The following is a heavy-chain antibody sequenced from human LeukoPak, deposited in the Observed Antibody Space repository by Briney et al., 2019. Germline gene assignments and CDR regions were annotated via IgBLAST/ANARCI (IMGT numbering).Heavy chain of an antibody. D-gene: IGHD2-21*02. V-gene: IGHV3-30*02. CDR2: IRYDGSNK. J-gene: IGHJ4*02. CDR3: AKAACGGDCRTFFDY. Sequence: GGSLRLSCAASGFTFSSYGMHWVRQAPGKGLEWVAFIRYDGSNKYYADSVKGRFTISRDNSKNTLYLQMNSLRAEDTAVYYCAKAACGGDCRTFFDYWGQGTLVTVSS. CDR1: GFTFSSYG.